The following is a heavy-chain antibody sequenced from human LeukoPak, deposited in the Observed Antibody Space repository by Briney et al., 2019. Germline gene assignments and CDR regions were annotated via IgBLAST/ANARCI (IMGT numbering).Heavy chain of an antibody. J-gene: IGHJ6*03. D-gene: IGHD3-16*02. CDR1: GYSISSGYY. Sequence: PSETLSLTCTVSGYSISSGYYWGWIRQPPGKGLEWIGSIYHSGSTYYNPSLKSRVTISVDTSKNQFSLKLSSVTAADTAVYYCARGFISGTYYYYYMDVWGKGTTVTVSS. V-gene: IGHV4-38-2*02. CDR3: ARGFISGTYYYYYMDV. CDR2: IYHSGST.